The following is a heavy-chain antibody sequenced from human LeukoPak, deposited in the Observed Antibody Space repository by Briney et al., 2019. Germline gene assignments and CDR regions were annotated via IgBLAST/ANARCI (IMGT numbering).Heavy chain of an antibody. Sequence: ASVKVSCKASGYTFNSYYIHWVRQAPGQGLEWMAIINPSGGTTSGAQKFQGRVAMTRDMSTSTVYMELSSLRSEDTAVYYCARGVLYDSSVYSSSAWFDPWGQGTLVTVSS. CDR1: GYTFNSYY. CDR3: ARGVLYDSSVYSSSAWFDP. V-gene: IGHV1-46*02. CDR2: INPSGGTT. D-gene: IGHD3-22*01. J-gene: IGHJ5*02.